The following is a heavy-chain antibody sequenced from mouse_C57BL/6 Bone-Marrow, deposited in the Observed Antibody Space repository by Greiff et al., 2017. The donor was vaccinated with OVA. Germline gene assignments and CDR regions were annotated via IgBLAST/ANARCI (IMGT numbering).Heavy chain of an antibody. CDR1: GYTFTDYE. J-gene: IGHJ2*01. V-gene: IGHV1-15*01. D-gene: IGHD3-1*01. CDR3: TRGATGALDD. Sequence: VQLQQSGAELVRPGASVTLSCKASGYTFTDYEMHWVKQTPVHGLEWIGAIDPETGGTAYNQKFKGKATLTADKSSSTAYMELRSLTSEDSAGYYCTRGATGALDDWGQGTTLTVSS. CDR2: IDPETGGT.